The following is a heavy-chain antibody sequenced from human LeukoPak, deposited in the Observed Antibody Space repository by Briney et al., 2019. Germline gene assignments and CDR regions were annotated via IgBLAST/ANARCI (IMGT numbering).Heavy chain of an antibody. V-gene: IGHV3-30-3*01. Sequence: GGSLRLSCAASGFTFSSYAMHWVRQAPGKGLEWVAVISYDGSNKYYADSVKGRFTISRDNSKNTLYLQMNSLRAEDTAVHYCDGYRRARWGQGTLVTVSS. CDR1: GFTFSSYA. CDR3: DGYRRAR. CDR2: ISYDGSNK. J-gene: IGHJ4*02. D-gene: IGHD5-18*01.